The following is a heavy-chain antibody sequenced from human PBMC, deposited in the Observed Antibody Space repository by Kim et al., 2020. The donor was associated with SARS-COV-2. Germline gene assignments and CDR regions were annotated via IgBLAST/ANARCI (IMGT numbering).Heavy chain of an antibody. CDR1: GFTFTSYS. Sequence: GGSLRLSCAASGFTFTSYSMSWVRQAPGKGLEWISYISGDYRTIYYAESVKGRFTISRDNAKNSVYLQMNSLREEETALYYCARWMATSVFDYWGQGTLVTVSS. J-gene: IGHJ4*02. CDR2: ISGDYRTI. V-gene: IGHV3-48*02. CDR3: ARWMATSVFDY. D-gene: IGHD5-12*01.